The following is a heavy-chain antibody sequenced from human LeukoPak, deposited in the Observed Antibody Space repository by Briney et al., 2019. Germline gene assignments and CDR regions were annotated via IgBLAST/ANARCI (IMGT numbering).Heavy chain of an antibody. CDR3: LAGYYYYYMDV. V-gene: IGHV3-74*01. Sequence: PGGPLRLSCAASGFAFSNYWLHWVRQAPGKGLEWVARINTHGSSTNYADSVKGRLTIPRDNAKNTLYLQMTSLSAEDTAVYYALAGYYYYYMDVWGKGTTVTVSS. CDR2: INTHGSST. J-gene: IGHJ6*03. CDR1: GFAFSNYW. D-gene: IGHD3-16*01.